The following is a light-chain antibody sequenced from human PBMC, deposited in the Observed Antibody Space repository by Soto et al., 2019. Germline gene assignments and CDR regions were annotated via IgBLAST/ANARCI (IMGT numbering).Light chain of an antibody. CDR2: GAS. Sequence: EIVLTQSPGTLSLSPGERATLSCRASQSVSSSYLAWYQQKPGQAPRLLLYGASSRATGIPDRFSGSGSGTDFTLTISRREPEDFAVYYCQQYGSSPFGGGTKVEIK. J-gene: IGKJ4*01. CDR3: QQYGSSP. V-gene: IGKV3-20*01. CDR1: QSVSSSY.